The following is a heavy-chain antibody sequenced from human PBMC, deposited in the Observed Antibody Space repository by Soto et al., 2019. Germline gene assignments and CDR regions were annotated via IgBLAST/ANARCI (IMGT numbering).Heavy chain of an antibody. CDR3: AWTNPYSSWFDP. V-gene: IGHV4-31*03. D-gene: IGHD6-13*01. Sequence: QVQLQESGPGLVKPSQTLSLTCTVSGGSISSGGYYWSWIRQHPGKGLEWIGYIYYSGSTYYNPSLKSRVTISVDTSKNQFSLQLSSVTGADTAVDYCAWTNPYSSWFDPWGQGTLVTVSS. CDR1: GGSISSGGYY. CDR2: IYYSGST. J-gene: IGHJ5*02.